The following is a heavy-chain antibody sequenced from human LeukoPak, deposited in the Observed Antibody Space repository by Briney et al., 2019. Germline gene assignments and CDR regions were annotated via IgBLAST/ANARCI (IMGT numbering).Heavy chain of an antibody. CDR2: IHVGNGNT. D-gene: IGHD3-10*01. CDR3: ARVDGSGPNAPNDC. J-gene: IGHJ4*02. Sequence: ASVKVSCKASGGTFSSYAISWVRQAPGQGLEWMGWIHVGNGNTEYSQKFQGRVTITRDTPATTTYMELSSLRSEDTAVYYCARVDGSGPNAPNDCWGQGSLVTVSS. CDR1: GGTFSSYA. V-gene: IGHV1-3*01.